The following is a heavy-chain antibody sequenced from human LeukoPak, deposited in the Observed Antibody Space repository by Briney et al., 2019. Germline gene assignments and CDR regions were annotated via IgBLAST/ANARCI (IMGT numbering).Heavy chain of an antibody. CDR3: AKDRDGGSNAQAKGFDY. D-gene: IGHD3-16*01. CDR1: GFTFSSYV. J-gene: IGHJ4*02. Sequence: SLRLSXAASGFTFSSYVVSWVRQAPGKGLEWVSVISASGAKTYYADSVKGRFTMSRDNSKNTLYLQMDSLRAEDTAVYYCAKDRDGGSNAQAKGFDYWGQGTLVTVSS. CDR2: ISASGAKT. V-gene: IGHV3-23*01.